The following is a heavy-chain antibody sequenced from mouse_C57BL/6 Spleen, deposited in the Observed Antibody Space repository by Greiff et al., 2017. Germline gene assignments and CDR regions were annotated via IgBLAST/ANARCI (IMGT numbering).Heavy chain of an antibody. Sequence: VQLQQSGAELVKPGASVKISCKASGYAFSSYWMNWVKPRPGKGLEWIGQIYPGDGDTNYNGKFKGKATLTADKSSSTAYMQLSSLTSEDSAVDFCARGGLPGAMDYWGQGTSVTVSS. V-gene: IGHV1-80*01. CDR3: ARGGLPGAMDY. D-gene: IGHD2-10*01. CDR1: GYAFSSYW. CDR2: IYPGDGDT. J-gene: IGHJ4*01.